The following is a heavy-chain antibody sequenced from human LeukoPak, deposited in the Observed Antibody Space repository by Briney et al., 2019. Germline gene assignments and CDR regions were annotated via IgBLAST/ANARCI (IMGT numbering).Heavy chain of an antibody. Sequence: PGGSLRLSCAASGFTFRNYLMSWVRQAPGKGLEWVANIKQSGSEKNYVDSVKDRFTISRDNAENSLYLQVNSMGAEDTAVYYCARGGSWFDVWGQGTLVTVSS. CDR3: ARGGSWFDV. J-gene: IGHJ5*02. CDR1: GFTFRNYL. V-gene: IGHV3-7*01. CDR2: IKQSGSEK. D-gene: IGHD5-12*01.